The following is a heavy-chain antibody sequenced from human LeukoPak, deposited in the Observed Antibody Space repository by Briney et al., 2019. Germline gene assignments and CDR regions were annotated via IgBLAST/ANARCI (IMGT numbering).Heavy chain of an antibody. CDR2: INHSGYT. V-gene: IGHV4-34*01. CDR3: ARDRTYYYDILTGPPLRFMDG. J-gene: IGHJ6*03. Sequence: SETLSLTCAVYGESFSGYFWSWIRQPPGKGLEWIGEINHSGYTNYNPSLKSRVTMSVDTSKSQISLKLRSSTAADTAVYYCARDRTYYYDILTGPPLRFMDGWGKGTTVTISS. CDR1: GESFSGYF. D-gene: IGHD3-9*01.